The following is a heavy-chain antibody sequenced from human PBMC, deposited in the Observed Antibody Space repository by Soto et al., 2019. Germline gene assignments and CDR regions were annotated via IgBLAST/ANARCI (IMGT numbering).Heavy chain of an antibody. Sequence: SVKVSCKASGGTFSSYAISWVRQAPGQGLEWMGGIIPIFGTANYAQKFQGRVTITADESTSTAYMELSSLRSEDTAVYYCARIIIAAQTLLRIYYYGMDVWGQGTTVTVSS. CDR2: IIPIFGTA. CDR1: GGTFSSYA. V-gene: IGHV1-69*13. J-gene: IGHJ6*02. CDR3: ARIIIAAQTLLRIYYYGMDV. D-gene: IGHD6-6*01.